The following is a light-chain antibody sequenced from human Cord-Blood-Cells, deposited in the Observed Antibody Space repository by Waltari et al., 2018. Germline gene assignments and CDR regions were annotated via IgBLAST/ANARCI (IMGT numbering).Light chain of an antibody. J-gene: IGKJ1*01. CDR2: KAS. V-gene: IGKV1-5*03. CDR3: QQYNSYS. Sequence: DIQMTQSPSTLSASVGERVTITCRASQSISSWLAWYQQKPGKAPKLLIYKASSLESGVPSRFSGSGSGTEFTLPISSLQPDDFATYYCQQYNSYSFGQGTKVEIK. CDR1: QSISSW.